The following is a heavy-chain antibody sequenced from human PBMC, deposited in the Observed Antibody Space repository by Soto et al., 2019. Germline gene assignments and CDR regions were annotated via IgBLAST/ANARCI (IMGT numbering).Heavy chain of an antibody. D-gene: IGHD2-15*01. V-gene: IGHV2-5*02. Sequence: QITLKESGPTLVNPTQTLTLTCTFSGFSLSTSGVGVGWIRQPPGKALEWLALIYWDDDKRYSPSLRNRLTITKDTSKNQVVLTMTNMDPVDTATYYCAHRRCSGSSCYQTFDHWGQGTLVTVSS. CDR2: IYWDDDK. CDR1: GFSLSTSGVG. CDR3: AHRRCSGSSCYQTFDH. J-gene: IGHJ4*02.